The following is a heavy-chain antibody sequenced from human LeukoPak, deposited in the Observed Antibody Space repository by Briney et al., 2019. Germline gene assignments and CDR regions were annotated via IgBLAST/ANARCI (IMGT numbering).Heavy chain of an antibody. CDR2: IYHSGST. V-gene: IGHV4-59*01. CDR3: ARGQWLPVFDF. D-gene: IGHD3-22*01. CDR1: GGFNTHYY. J-gene: IGHJ4*02. Sequence: PSETLSLTRSVSGGFNTHYYWSWIRQPPGKGLEWIGYIYHSGSTNYNPSLKSRVTISVDTSKNHFSLKLSSVTASDTAVYYCARGQWLPVFDFWGQGTLVTVSS.